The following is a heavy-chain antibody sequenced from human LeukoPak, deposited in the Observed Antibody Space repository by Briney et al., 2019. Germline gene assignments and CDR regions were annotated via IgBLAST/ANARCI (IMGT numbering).Heavy chain of an antibody. D-gene: IGHD3-10*01. J-gene: IGHJ6*03. CDR3: ARLVTMVRGVIITRGYYYYYMDV. Sequence: PSETLSLTCTVSGGSISSGSYYWSWVRQPAGKGLEWIGRIYTSGSTNYNPSLKSRVTISVDTSKNQFSLKLSSVTAADTAVYYCARLVTMVRGVIITRGYYYYYMDVWGKGTTVTISS. CDR1: GGSISSGSYY. CDR2: IYTSGST. V-gene: IGHV4-61*02.